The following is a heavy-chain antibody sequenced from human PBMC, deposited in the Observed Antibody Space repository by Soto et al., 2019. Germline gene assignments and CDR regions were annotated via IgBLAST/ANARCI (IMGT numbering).Heavy chain of an antibody. J-gene: IGHJ3*02. CDR3: ARGFTAGIAVAGGNNDAFDI. Sequence: QVQLQQSGPGLVKPSQTLSLTCAISGDSVSSNSAAWNWIRQSPSRGLECLGRTYYRSKWYNDYAVSVKSRITINPDTSKNQFSLQLNSVTPEDTAVYYCARGFTAGIAVAGGNNDAFDIWGQGTMVTVSS. V-gene: IGHV6-1*01. CDR1: GDSVSSNSAA. D-gene: IGHD6-19*01. CDR2: TYYRSKWYN.